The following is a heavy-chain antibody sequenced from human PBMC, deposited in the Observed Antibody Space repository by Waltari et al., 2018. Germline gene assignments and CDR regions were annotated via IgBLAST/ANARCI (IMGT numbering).Heavy chain of an antibody. V-gene: IGHV3-43*02. Sequence: PGKGLECVSLISGDGGSTYYADSVKGRFTISRDNSKNSLYLQMNSLRTEDTALYYCAKDLVSSSWYENYYYYGMDVWGQGTTVTVSS. J-gene: IGHJ6*02. D-gene: IGHD6-13*01. CDR2: ISGDGGST. CDR3: AKDLVSSSWYENYYYYGMDV.